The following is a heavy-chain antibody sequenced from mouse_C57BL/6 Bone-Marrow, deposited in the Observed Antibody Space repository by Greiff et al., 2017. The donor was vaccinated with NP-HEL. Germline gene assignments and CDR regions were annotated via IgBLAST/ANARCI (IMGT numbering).Heavy chain of an antibody. CDR2: ISNLAYSI. V-gene: IGHV5-15*01. CDR1: GFTFSDYG. CDR3: ARQNGTAQATYAMDY. D-gene: IGHD3-2*02. Sequence: EVKVIESGGGLVQPGGSLKLSCAASGFTFSDYGMAWVRQAPRKGPEWVAFISNLAYSIYYADTVTGRFTISRENAKNTLYLEMSSLRSEDTAMYYCARQNGTAQATYAMDYWGQGTSVTVSS. J-gene: IGHJ4*01.